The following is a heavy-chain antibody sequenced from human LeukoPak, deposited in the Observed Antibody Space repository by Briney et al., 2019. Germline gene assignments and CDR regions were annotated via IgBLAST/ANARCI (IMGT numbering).Heavy chain of an antibody. D-gene: IGHD2-2*01. CDR2: IWYDGSNK. V-gene: IGHV3-33*06. CDR1: GFTFSSYG. J-gene: IGHJ4*02. Sequence: GGSLRLSCAASGFTFSSYGMHWVRQAPGKGLEWVAVIWYDGSNKYYADSVKGRFTISRDNSKNTLYLQMNSLRAEDTAVHYCAKDGAASGKYQLLSSFDYWGQGTLVTVSS. CDR3: AKDGAASGKYQLLSSFDY.